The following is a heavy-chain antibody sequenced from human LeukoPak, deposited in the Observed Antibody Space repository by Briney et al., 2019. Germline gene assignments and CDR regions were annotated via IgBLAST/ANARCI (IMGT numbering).Heavy chain of an antibody. J-gene: IGHJ6*03. D-gene: IGHD3-3*01. V-gene: IGHV1-8*01. Sequence: ASVKVSCKASGYPFTSYDINWVRQATGQGLEWMGWMNPNSGNTGYAQKFQGRVTMTRNTSISTAYMELRSLRSEDTAVYYCARLISQIYDFWSGYYYYMDVWGKGTTVTVSS. CDR1: GYPFTSYD. CDR3: ARLISQIYDFWSGYYYYMDV. CDR2: MNPNSGNT.